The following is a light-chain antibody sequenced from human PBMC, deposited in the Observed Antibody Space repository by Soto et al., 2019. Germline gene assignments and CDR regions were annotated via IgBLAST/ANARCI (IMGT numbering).Light chain of an antibody. J-gene: IGKJ3*01. CDR1: QSVSISY. CDR2: GAS. CDR3: QQYCYSLST. V-gene: IGKV3-20*01. Sequence: EIVLTQSPGTLSLSPGERATLSCRASQSVSISYLTWYQQKPGQAPRLLIYGASGRATGIPDRFSGSGSGTEFTLTISRLEPEDFAVYYCQQYCYSLSTFGPGTKVDIK.